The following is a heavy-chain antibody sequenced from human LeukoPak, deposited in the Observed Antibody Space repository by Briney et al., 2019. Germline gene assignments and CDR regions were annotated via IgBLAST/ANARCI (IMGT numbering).Heavy chain of an antibody. CDR1: GFTFSSYS. CDR3: AREIGGSGSYYTFTEHNDY. D-gene: IGHD3-10*01. CDR2: ISSSSSYI. J-gene: IGHJ4*02. Sequence: GASLRLSCAASGFTFSSYSMNWVSQAPGKGLEWVSSISSSSSYIYYADSVKGRFTISRDNAKNSLYLQMNSLRAEDTAVYYCAREIGGSGSYYTFTEHNDYWGQGTLVTVSS. V-gene: IGHV3-21*01.